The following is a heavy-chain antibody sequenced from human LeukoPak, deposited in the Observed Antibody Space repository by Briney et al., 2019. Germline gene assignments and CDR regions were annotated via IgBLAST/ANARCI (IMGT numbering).Heavy chain of an antibody. D-gene: IGHD6-25*01. Sequence: GGALRLSCAASGFTFSSYWMSWVRQAPGKGLEGVANIKPEGGEKYYVDFVKGRFTISRGNAKNSLYLQMNSLRAEETAVYYCTRNPGLDVWGQGTTVTVSS. J-gene: IGHJ6*02. CDR3: TRNPGLDV. CDR2: IKPEGGEK. CDR1: GFTFSSYW. V-gene: IGHV3-7*01.